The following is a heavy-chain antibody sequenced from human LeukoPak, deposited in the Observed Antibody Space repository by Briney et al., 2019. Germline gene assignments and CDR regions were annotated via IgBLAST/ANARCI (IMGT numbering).Heavy chain of an antibody. CDR1: GFTFSSYW. J-gene: IGHJ4*02. CDR2: IKSDGRST. CDR3: TRDFKYSSDY. Sequence: GGSLRLSCAASGFTFSSYWMHWVRQAPGKGLVWVSLIKSDGRSTSYADSVKGRFTISRDNAMNTVYLQMNSLRVEDTAVYYCTRDFKYSSDYWGQGTLVTVSS. V-gene: IGHV3-74*01. D-gene: IGHD6-6*01.